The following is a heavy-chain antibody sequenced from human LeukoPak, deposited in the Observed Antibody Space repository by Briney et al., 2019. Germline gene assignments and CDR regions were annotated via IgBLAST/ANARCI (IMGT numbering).Heavy chain of an antibody. V-gene: IGHV3-48*02. Sequence: GGSLRLSCAASGFTFSSYSMNRVRQAPGKGLEWVSHITASGTAMFYADSVKGRFTISRDNAKNSLYLQMNSLRDEDTAVYYCASSGSYRFDYWGQGTLVTVSS. CDR1: GFTFSSYS. CDR3: ASSGSYRFDY. D-gene: IGHD1-26*01. J-gene: IGHJ4*02. CDR2: ITASGTAM.